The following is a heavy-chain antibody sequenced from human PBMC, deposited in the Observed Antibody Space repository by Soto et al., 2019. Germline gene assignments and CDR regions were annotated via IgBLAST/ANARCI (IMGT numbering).Heavy chain of an antibody. J-gene: IGHJ5*02. V-gene: IGHV2-26*01. CDR2: IFSNDEK. D-gene: IGHD3-3*01. CDR1: GFSLSNARMG. Sequence: SGPTLVNPTETLTLTCTVSGFSLSNARMGVSWIRQPPGKALEWLALIFSNDEKSYSTSLKSRLTISKDTSKSQVVLTMTNMDPVDTATYYCARTTIFGVVIHTNWFDPWGQGTLVTVSS. CDR3: ARTTIFGVVIHTNWFDP.